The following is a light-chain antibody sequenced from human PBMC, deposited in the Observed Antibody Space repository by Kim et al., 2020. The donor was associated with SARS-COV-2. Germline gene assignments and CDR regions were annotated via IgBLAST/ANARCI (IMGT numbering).Light chain of an antibody. CDR3: QQYNSCPPIT. CDR1: QSVGSH. V-gene: IGKV3-15*01. Sequence: CAGKSATRSGRASQSVGSHLGWYKQKPGQAPRLLFYDTATRATGVPARFSGSGYGTEFTLTISSLRSEDFAVYYCQQYNSCPPITFGQGTRLEIK. J-gene: IGKJ5*01. CDR2: DTA.